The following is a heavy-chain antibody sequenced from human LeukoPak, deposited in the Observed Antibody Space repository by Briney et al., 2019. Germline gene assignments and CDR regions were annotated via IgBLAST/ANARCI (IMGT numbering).Heavy chain of an antibody. CDR3: SRRLDY. Sequence: PGGSLRLSCAASGFTFGSYAMSWVRQAPGKGLEWVANIRADGTEKYYVDSVKGRFTISRDNAKNSLYLQLNSLRVEDTAVYYCSRRLDYWGQGTLVTVSS. CDR1: GFTFGSYA. V-gene: IGHV3-7*03. CDR2: IRADGTEK. J-gene: IGHJ4*02.